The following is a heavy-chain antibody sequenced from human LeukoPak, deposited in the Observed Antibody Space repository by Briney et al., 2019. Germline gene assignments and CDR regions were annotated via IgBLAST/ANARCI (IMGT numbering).Heavy chain of an antibody. CDR2: INIDGSYP. CDR3: ARSYACGGGSCYFDY. V-gene: IGHV3-74*01. Sequence: PGGSLRLSCAASGFTFSSYAMSWVRQAPGKGLVWVSRINIDGSYPNYADSVKGRFTISRDNAKNTLYLQMNSLRAEDTAVYYCARSYACGGGSCYFDYWGQGTLVTVSS. D-gene: IGHD2-15*01. CDR1: GFTFSSYA. J-gene: IGHJ4*02.